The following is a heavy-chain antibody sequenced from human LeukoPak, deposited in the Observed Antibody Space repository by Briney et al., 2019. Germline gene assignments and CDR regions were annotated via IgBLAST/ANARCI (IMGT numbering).Heavy chain of an antibody. D-gene: IGHD3-10*01. V-gene: IGHV1-18*01. CDR2: INAYNGDT. CDR3: ARDGSGVWFDY. Sequence: ASVKVSCKASNYIFTSYGISWVRQAPGQGLEWMAWINAYNGDTDYAQQFQGRVTLTTETSTSTAYMELRSLRSDDTAVYYCARDGSGVWFDYWGQGTLVTVSS. J-gene: IGHJ4*02. CDR1: NYIFTSYG.